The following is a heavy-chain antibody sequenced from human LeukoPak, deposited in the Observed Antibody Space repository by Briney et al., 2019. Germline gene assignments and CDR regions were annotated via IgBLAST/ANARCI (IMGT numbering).Heavy chain of an antibody. CDR2: INASDGDT. CDR3: AKGSGSCWYGWFAP. Sequence: GGSLRLSCEASGYSFSNYAMNWVRQAPGQGLEWIASINASDGDTYYADDVNGRFTITRDNSKNTCYLRMCSLRPEDTAVYFCAKGSGSCWYGWFAPWGQGTLVTVSS. CDR1: GYSFSNYA. J-gene: IGHJ5*02. V-gene: IGHV3-23*01. D-gene: IGHD6-19*01.